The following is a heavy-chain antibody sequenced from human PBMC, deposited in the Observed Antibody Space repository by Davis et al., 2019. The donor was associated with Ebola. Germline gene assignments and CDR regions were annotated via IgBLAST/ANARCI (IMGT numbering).Heavy chain of an antibody. CDR1: GGSISSYS. D-gene: IGHD3-16*01. CDR2: IYHSGST. Sequence: SETLSLTCTVSGGSISSYSWSWIRQPPGKGLEWIGYIYHSGSTYYNPSLKSRVTISVDRSKNQFSLKLSSVTAADTAVYYCAREFNDSDAFDIWGQGTMVTVSS. V-gene: IGHV4-30-2*01. CDR3: AREFNDSDAFDI. J-gene: IGHJ3*02.